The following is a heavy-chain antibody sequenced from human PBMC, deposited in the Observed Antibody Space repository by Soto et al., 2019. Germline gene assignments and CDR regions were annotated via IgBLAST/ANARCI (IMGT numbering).Heavy chain of an antibody. Sequence: LRLSCAATGFTVSSNYMSWVRHAPGKGLEWVSVIYSGGSAYYADSVKGRFTISRDNSKNTLYLQMNSLRAEDTAVYYCASTSVLRYFDSSVPDAFDIWGQGTMVTVSS. V-gene: IGHV3-66*01. CDR2: IYSGGSA. CDR3: ASTSVLRYFDSSVPDAFDI. CDR1: GFTVSSNY. J-gene: IGHJ3*02. D-gene: IGHD3-9*01.